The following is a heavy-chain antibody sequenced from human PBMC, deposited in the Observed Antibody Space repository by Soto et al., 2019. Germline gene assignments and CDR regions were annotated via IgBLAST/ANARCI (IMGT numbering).Heavy chain of an antibody. V-gene: IGHV1-58*01. D-gene: IGHD3-3*01. CDR1: GFSXLSFA. CDR3: AATDFPSPGGGP. CDR2: VVVATGNT. J-gene: IGHJ5*02. Sequence: SXKVSCTASGFSXLSFAVKWVRQTRGQRLEWIGSVVVATGNTVYSPKFQDRATITGDMSTNIAYMYLGSLTSEDKAIYYCAATDFPSPGGGPWGQGTLVTVSS.